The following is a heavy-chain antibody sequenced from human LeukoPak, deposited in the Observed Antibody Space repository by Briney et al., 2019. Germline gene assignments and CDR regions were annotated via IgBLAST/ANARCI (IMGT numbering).Heavy chain of an antibody. D-gene: IGHD2-2*01. V-gene: IGHV3-48*04. CDR3: ARYQLAFGP. CDR1: GFTFSSYN. J-gene: IGHJ5*02. Sequence: GGSLRLSCAASGFTFSSYNMNWVRQAPGKGLEWVSYISSSGSTIYYADSVRGRFTISRDNAKNSLYLQMNSLRAEDTAVYYCARYQLAFGPWGQGTLVTVSS. CDR2: ISSSGSTI.